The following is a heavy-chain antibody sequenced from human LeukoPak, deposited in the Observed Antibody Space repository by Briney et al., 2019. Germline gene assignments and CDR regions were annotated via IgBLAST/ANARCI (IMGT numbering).Heavy chain of an antibody. CDR3: QYQLVHDAFDI. J-gene: IGHJ3*02. Sequence: SETLSLTCTVSGGSISSGRYYWSWIRQPPGKGLEWIGEINHSGSTNYNPSLKSRVTISVDTSKNQFSLKLSSVTAADTAVYYCQYQLVHDAFDIWVQGTMVTVSS. D-gene: IGHD2-2*01. CDR2: INHSGST. V-gene: IGHV4-39*07. CDR1: GGSISSGRYY.